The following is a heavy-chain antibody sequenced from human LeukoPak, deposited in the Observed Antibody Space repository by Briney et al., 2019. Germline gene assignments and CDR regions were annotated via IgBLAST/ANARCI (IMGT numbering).Heavy chain of an antibody. CDR3: AKEGGNYYYYYYMDV. V-gene: IGHV3-23*01. CDR1: GFTFSSYA. D-gene: IGHD3-16*01. CDR2: VSGSGGYT. J-gene: IGHJ6*03. Sequence: PGGSLRLSCAASGFTFSSYAMSWVRQAPGKGLEWVSVVSGSGGYTYYADSVKGRFTISRDNSKNTLYLQMNSLRAEDTAVYYRAKEGGNYYYYYYMDVWGKGTTVTVSS.